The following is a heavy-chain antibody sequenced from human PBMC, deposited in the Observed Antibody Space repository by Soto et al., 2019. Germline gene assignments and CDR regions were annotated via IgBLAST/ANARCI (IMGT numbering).Heavy chain of an antibody. CDR1: GYSFTGVD. J-gene: IGHJ4*02. D-gene: IGHD6-25*01. CDR2: MQPNNGRT. Sequence: QVQLVQSGAEGREPGASVKVSCKASGYSFTGVDINWVRQTPGQGLEWMGWMQPNNGRTGYAQQFQGRVTMTRSTSRNPAYMELCSLKHDDPPFYYCGRSVAAGLHYWGQGTLVTVS. CDR3: GRSVAAGLHY. V-gene: IGHV1-8*01.